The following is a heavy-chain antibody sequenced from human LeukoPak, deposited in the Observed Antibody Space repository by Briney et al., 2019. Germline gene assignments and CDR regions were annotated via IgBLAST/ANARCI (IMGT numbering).Heavy chain of an antibody. V-gene: IGHV4-31*03. Sequence: PSQTLSLTCTVSGGSISSGGYYWSWIRQHPGKGLEWIGYIYYSGSTYYNPSLMSRVTISVDTSKNQFSLKLSSVTAADTAVYYCARDRALYCSSTSCYVYGMDVWGKGTTVTVSS. J-gene: IGHJ6*04. CDR1: GGSISSGGYY. D-gene: IGHD2-2*01. CDR3: ARDRALYCSSTSCYVYGMDV. CDR2: IYYSGST.